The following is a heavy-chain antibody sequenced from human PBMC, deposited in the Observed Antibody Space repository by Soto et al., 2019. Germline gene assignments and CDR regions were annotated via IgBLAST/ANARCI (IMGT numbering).Heavy chain of an antibody. CDR2: INHSGST. J-gene: IGHJ6*02. Sequence: QVQLQQWGAGRLKSSETLSLTCAVYGWSFSGHFWTWIRQSPDKGLEWIGEINHSGSTNYKESLKSRLSMSVDRAKYQISLELSCVTAADTAVYYCARASFYYGSGSNYANSYYTMDVWGQGTTVTVSS. CDR1: GWSFSGHF. D-gene: IGHD3-10*01. V-gene: IGHV4-34*01. CDR3: ARASFYYGSGSNYANSYYTMDV.